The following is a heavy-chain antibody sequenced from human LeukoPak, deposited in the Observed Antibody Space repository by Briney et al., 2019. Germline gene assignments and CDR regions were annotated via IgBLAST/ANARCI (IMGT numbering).Heavy chain of an antibody. V-gene: IGHV3-30*02. CDR1: GFTFSSYG. D-gene: IGHD1-26*01. J-gene: IGHJ6*03. Sequence: GGSLRLSCAASGFTFSSYGMHWVRQAPGKGLEWVAFIRYDGSNKYYADSVKGRFTFSRDNSKNTLYLQMNSLRAEDTAVYYCAKDVGSSKNYYYYYMDVWGKGTTVTVSS. CDR2: IRYDGSNK. CDR3: AKDVGSSKNYYYYYMDV.